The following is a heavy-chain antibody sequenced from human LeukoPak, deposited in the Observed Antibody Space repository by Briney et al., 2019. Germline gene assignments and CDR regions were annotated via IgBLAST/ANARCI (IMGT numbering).Heavy chain of an antibody. CDR2: IYYSGST. Sequence: SETLSLTCTVSGGSISSNKYYWGWIRQPPGKGLQWIGSIYYSGSTYYNPTLKSRVTIFVDTSKNQFSLKLSSVTAADTAVYYCATPYSGGYQGLDIWGQGTMVTVSS. D-gene: IGHD1-26*01. CDR3: ATPYSGGYQGLDI. CDR1: GGSISSNKYY. V-gene: IGHV4-39*01. J-gene: IGHJ3*02.